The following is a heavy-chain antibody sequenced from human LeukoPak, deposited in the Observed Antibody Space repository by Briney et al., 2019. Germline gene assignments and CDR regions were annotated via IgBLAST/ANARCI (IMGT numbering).Heavy chain of an antibody. CDR3: ARDQKAYYDFWSGPTPHGAFDI. CDR1: GFTFSSYE. V-gene: IGHV3-48*03. Sequence: QPGGSLRLSCAASGFTFSSYEMNWVRQAPGKGLEWVSYISSSGSTIYYADSVKGRFTISRDNAKNSLYLQMNSLRAEDTAVYYCARDQKAYYDFWSGPTPHGAFDIWGQGTMVTVSS. J-gene: IGHJ3*02. CDR2: ISSSGSTI. D-gene: IGHD3-3*01.